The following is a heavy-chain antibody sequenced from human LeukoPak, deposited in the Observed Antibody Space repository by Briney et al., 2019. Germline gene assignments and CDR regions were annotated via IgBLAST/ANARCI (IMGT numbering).Heavy chain of an antibody. CDR2: ISYDGSNK. V-gene: IGHV3-30-3*01. D-gene: IGHD6-19*01. CDR3: ARGTVAGTYRNWFDP. J-gene: IGHJ5*02. Sequence: GRSLRLSCAASGFTFSSYAMHWVRQAPGKGLEWVAVISYDGSNKYYADSVKGRFTISRDNSKNTLYLQMNSLRAEDTAVYYCARGTVAGTYRNWFDPWGQGTLVTVSS. CDR1: GFTFSSYA.